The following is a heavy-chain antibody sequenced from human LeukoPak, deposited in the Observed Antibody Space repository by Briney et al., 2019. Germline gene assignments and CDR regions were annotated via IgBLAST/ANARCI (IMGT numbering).Heavy chain of an antibody. D-gene: IGHD5-18*01. CDR1: GYTFTSYY. V-gene: IGHV1-69*13. J-gene: IGHJ4*02. CDR2: IIPIFGTA. Sequence: SVKVSCKASGYTFTSYYMHWVRQAPGQGLEWMGGIIPIFGTANYAQKFQGRVTITADESTSTAYMELSSLRSEDTAVYYCASPEGGYSYGYVYWGQGTLVTVSS. CDR3: ASPEGGYSYGYVY.